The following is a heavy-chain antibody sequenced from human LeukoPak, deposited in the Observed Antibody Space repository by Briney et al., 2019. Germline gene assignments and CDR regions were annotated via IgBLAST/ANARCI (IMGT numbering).Heavy chain of an antibody. D-gene: IGHD3-22*01. CDR2: ISSSGSTI. V-gene: IGHV3-48*03. Sequence: GGSLRLSCAASGFTFSSYEMNWVRQAPGKGLEWVSYISSSGSTIYYADSVKGRFTISRDNAKNSLYLQLNSLRAEDTAVYYCARGNYYDSSGYPIWGQGTLVTVSS. J-gene: IGHJ4*02. CDR1: GFTFSSYE. CDR3: ARGNYYDSSGYPI.